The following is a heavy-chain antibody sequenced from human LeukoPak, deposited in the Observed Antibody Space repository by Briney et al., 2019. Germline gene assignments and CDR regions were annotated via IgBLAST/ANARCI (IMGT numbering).Heavy chain of an antibody. V-gene: IGHV3-23*01. CDR3: AKDFYDSSGYRPDAFDI. CDR2: ISGSGGST. Sequence: GGSLRLSCAASGFTFSSYGMSWVRQAPGKGLEWVSAISGSGGSTYYADSVRGRFTISRDNSKNTLYLQMNSLRAEDTAVYYCAKDFYDSSGYRPDAFDIWGQGTMVTVSS. CDR1: GFTFSSYG. D-gene: IGHD3-22*01. J-gene: IGHJ3*02.